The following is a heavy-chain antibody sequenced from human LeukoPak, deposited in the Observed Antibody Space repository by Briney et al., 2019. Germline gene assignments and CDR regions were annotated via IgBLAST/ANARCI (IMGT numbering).Heavy chain of an antibody. CDR2: INGDGSTT. Sequence: GGSLRLSCTASGFTFSTYWINWVRQSPGKRLVWVALINGDGSTTTHADSVKGRFTISRDNAKNTAYLQMNSLRDEDTAVYFCARDYAGSPDYWGQGTLVTVSA. CDR1: GFTFSTYW. V-gene: IGHV3-74*03. D-gene: IGHD3-10*01. J-gene: IGHJ4*02. CDR3: ARDYAGSPDY.